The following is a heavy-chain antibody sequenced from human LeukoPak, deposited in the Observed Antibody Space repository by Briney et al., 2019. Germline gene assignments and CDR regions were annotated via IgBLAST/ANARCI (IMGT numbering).Heavy chain of an antibody. J-gene: IGHJ6*03. Sequence: GGSLRRSGAASGFTCSDYYMSWLRQAPGNGLEWGSYISSSGTTIYYADSVKGRFTISRDNAKNSLYLQMNSLRAEDTAVYYCARGHYCSSTSCYSWYYMDVWGKGTTVTISS. CDR3: ARGHYCSSTSCYSWYYMDV. CDR2: ISSSGTTI. D-gene: IGHD2-2*02. V-gene: IGHV3-11*01. CDR1: GFTCSDYY.